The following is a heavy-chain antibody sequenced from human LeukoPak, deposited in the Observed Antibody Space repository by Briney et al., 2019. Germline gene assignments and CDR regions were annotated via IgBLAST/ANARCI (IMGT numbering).Heavy chain of an antibody. V-gene: IGHV1-2*06. J-gene: IGHJ4*02. CDR1: GYTFTGYH. D-gene: IGHD2-21*02. Sequence: GASVKVSCKASGYTFTGYHMHWVRQAPGQGLEWMGRINPNSGGTNYAQKFQGRVTMTRDTSISTAYMELSRLRSDDTAVYYCARVQRGDSYFDYWGQGTLVTVSS. CDR2: INPNSGGT. CDR3: ARVQRGDSYFDY.